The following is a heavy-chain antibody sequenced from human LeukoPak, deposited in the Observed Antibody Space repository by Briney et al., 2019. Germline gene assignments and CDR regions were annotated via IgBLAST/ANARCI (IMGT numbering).Heavy chain of an antibody. CDR3: ARGHYGSGSYDFDY. Sequence: GASVKVSCKASGGTFSSYAISWVRQAPGQGLEWMGGIIPIFGTANYAQKFQGRVTITADESTSTAYMEPSSLRSEDTAVYYCARGHYGSGSYDFDYWGQGTLVTVSS. D-gene: IGHD3-10*01. CDR1: GGTFSSYA. V-gene: IGHV1-69*01. CDR2: IIPIFGTA. J-gene: IGHJ4*02.